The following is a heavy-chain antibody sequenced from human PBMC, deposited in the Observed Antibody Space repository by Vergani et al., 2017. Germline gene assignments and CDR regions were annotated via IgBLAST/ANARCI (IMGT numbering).Heavy chain of an antibody. CDR2: ISYDGSNK. Sequence: QVQLVESGGGVVQPGRSLRLSCAASGFTFSSYAMHWVRQAPGKGLEWVAVISYDGSNKYYADSVKSRFTISRDNSKNTLYLQMNSLRAEDTAVYYCARDRHDSSPSGIDYWGQGTLVTVSS. CDR3: ARDRHDSSPSGIDY. V-gene: IGHV3-30-3*01. J-gene: IGHJ4*02. CDR1: GFTFSSYA. D-gene: IGHD3-22*01.